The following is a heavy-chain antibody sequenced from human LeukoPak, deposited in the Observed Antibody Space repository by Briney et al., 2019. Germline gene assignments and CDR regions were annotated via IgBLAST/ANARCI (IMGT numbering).Heavy chain of an antibody. CDR2: INPNAGGT. V-gene: IGHV1-2*02. CDR1: GYTFTDYH. D-gene: IGHD3-3*01. J-gene: IGHJ4*02. CDR3: ARDIRPRVESFDY. Sequence: ASVKVSCKASGYTFTDYHIHWVRQAPGQGLEWMGWINPNAGGTNYAQKSQGRVAMTRDTSITTAYMDLSRLRSDDTAVYYCARDIRPRVESFDYWGQGTLVSVSS.